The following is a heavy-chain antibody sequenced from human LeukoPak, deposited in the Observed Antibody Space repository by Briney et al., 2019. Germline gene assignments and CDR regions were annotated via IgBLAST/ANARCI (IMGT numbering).Heavy chain of an antibody. V-gene: IGHV3-21*01. CDR1: GFTFSSYS. CDR2: ISSSSSYI. CDR3: ARVSGTFDRSNY. Sequence: NSGGSLRLSCAASGFTFSSYSMNWVRQAPGKGLEWVSSISSSSSYIYYADPVKGRFTISRDNAKNSLYLQVNSLRAEDTAVYYCARVSGTFDRSNYWGQGTLVTVSS. J-gene: IGHJ4*02. D-gene: IGHD3-16*01.